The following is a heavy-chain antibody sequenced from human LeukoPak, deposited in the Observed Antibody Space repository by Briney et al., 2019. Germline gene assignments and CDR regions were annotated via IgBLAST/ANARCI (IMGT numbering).Heavy chain of an antibody. CDR1: GFTFSSFW. V-gene: IGHV3-7*02. CDR3: ANQPSVVAGNY. J-gene: IGHJ4*02. D-gene: IGHD6-19*01. CDR2: IKPDGTKK. Sequence: GGSLRLSCAASGFTFSSFWMTWVRQAPGKGLEWVANIKPDGTKKYYVDSVKGRFTISRDNAKNSLYLQMNSLRAEDTAVYYCANQPSVVAGNYWGQGTLVTVSS.